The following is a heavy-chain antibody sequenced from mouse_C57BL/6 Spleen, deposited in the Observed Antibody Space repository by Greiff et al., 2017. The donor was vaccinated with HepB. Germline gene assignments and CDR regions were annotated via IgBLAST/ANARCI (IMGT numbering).Heavy chain of an antibody. J-gene: IGHJ3*01. V-gene: IGHV5-9-1*02. CDR2: ISSGGDYI. CDR3: TRPSMVTTEAWFAY. D-gene: IGHD2-2*01. Sequence: DVMLVESGEGLVKPGGSLKLSCAASGFTFSSYAMSWVRQTPEKRLEWVAYISSGGDYIYYADTVKGRFTISRDNARNTLYLQMSSLKSEDTAMYYCTRPSMVTTEAWFAYWGQGTLVTVSA. CDR1: GFTFSSYA.